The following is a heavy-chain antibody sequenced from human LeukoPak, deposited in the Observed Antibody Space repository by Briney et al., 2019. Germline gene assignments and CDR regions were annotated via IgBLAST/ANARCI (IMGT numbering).Heavy chain of an antibody. Sequence: SGGSLRLSCAASGFTFSSYAMSWVRQAPGKGLEWVSGISGSGGSTYHADSVKGRLTISRDNSKNTLYLQMDSLRAEDTAVYYCAKTPRGEYSSSWYFDYWGQGTLVTVSS. J-gene: IGHJ4*02. CDR1: GFTFSSYA. V-gene: IGHV3-23*01. CDR2: ISGSGGST. D-gene: IGHD6-13*01. CDR3: AKTPRGEYSSSWYFDY.